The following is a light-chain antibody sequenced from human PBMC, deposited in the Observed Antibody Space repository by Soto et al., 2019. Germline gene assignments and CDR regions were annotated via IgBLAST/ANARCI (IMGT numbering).Light chain of an antibody. J-gene: IGKJ2*01. V-gene: IGKV3-15*01. CDR3: HQYNNWPPKYT. CDR2: GAS. CDR1: QSVSSN. Sequence: EIVMTQSPATLSVSPGERATLSCRASQSVSSNLAWYQQKPGQAPRLLIYGASTRATGIPARFSGSGSGTEFTLTISSLQSEDFAVYYCHQYNNWPPKYTFGQGTKLEIK.